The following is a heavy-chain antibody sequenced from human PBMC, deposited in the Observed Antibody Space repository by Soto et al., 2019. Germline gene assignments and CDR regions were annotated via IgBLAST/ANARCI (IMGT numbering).Heavy chain of an antibody. D-gene: IGHD1-26*01. CDR2: IDGYGTNT. Sequence: PGGSLRLSCATSGFTFIDYWIHWVRQVPGEGLVWVSRIDGYGTNTDYAESVRGRFTISRDSAKSTAFLQMDSLRVEDTAVYHCVRLGFVGEGDFWGQGILVTVSS. V-gene: IGHV3-74*01. J-gene: IGHJ4*02. CDR3: VRLGFVGEGDF. CDR1: GFTFIDYW.